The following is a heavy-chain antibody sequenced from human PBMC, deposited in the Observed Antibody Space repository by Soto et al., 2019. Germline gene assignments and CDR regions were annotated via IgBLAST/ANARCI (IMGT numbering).Heavy chain of an antibody. Sequence: SETLSLTCTVSGGSISSSSYYWGGIRQPPGKGVEWIGSTYYSGSTYYNAYVKSRVTKPVETTKNQFSLKLSSVTAADTAVYYCAREPFWSGYYFDYWGQRTLLTVSS. CDR2: TYYSGST. V-gene: IGHV4-39*01. CDR1: GGSISSSSYY. CDR3: AREPFWSGYYFDY. J-gene: IGHJ4*02. D-gene: IGHD3-3*01.